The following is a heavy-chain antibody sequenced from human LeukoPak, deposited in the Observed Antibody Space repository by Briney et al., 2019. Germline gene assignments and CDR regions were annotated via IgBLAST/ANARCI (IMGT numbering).Heavy chain of an antibody. V-gene: IGHV3-48*02. CDR2: ISTTGTTI. D-gene: IGHD2-21*01. J-gene: IGHJ4*02. CDR3: ARVWQDYSGVDY. CDR1: GFTFSAYH. Sequence: PGGSLRHSCAASGFTFSAYHRNWVRQAPGKGLEWISYISTTGTTIHYADSVKGRFAISRDNAKSSLYLQMNSLRDEDTAVYYCARVWQDYSGVDYWGQGTLVTVSS.